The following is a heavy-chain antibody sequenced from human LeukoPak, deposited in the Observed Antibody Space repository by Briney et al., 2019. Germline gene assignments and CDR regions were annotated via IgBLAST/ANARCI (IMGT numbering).Heavy chain of an antibody. J-gene: IGHJ4*02. V-gene: IGHV4-59*01. Sequence: PSETLSLTCSVSGGSISPYYWSWIRQPPGKGLEWIGYVSYRGHTNYNPSLESRVTISVDTSKNQFSLKLSSVTAADTAVYYCARTTMVRGVIFDYWGQGTLVTVSS. D-gene: IGHD3-10*01. CDR2: VSYRGHT. CDR1: GGSISPYY. CDR3: ARTTMVRGVIFDY.